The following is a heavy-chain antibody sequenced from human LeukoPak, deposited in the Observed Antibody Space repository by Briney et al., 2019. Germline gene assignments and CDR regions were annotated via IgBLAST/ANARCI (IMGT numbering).Heavy chain of an antibody. V-gene: IGHV1-2*02. CDR3: ARHRLNWGYFDY. Sequence: ASVKVSCKASGYTFTGYYMHWLRQAPGQGLEWMGWINPNSGGTNYAQKFQGRVTMTRDTSISTAYMELSRLRSDDTAVYYCARHRLNWGYFDYWGQGTLVTVSS. CDR1: GYTFTGYY. CDR2: INPNSGGT. D-gene: IGHD7-27*01. J-gene: IGHJ4*02.